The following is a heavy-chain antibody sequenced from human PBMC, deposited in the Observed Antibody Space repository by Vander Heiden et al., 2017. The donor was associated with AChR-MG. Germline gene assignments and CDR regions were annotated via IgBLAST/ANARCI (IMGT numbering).Heavy chain of an antibody. CDR2: TSHDGSNK. CDR3: AGSSSWYNFDY. J-gene: IGHJ4*02. D-gene: IGHD6-13*01. Sequence: QVPLVESGGGVVPPGRSLILSCTAYGLPSRTCDMHWVRQAPGKGREWVAVTSHDGSNKDYADSVKGRFTISRDNSKNTLYLQMNSRRGEDTAVYYCAGSSSWYNFDYWGQGTLVTVSS. CDR1: GLPSRTCD. V-gene: IGHV3-30*03.